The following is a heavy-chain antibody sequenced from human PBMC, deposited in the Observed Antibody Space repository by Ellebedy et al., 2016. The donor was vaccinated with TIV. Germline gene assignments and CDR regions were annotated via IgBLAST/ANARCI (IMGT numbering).Heavy chain of an antibody. CDR2: INGGDGYP. CDR1: GGTFSGSA. Sequence: AASVKVSCKASGGTFSGSAISWVRQAPGQGLEWMAWINGGDGYPKYSWKFQGRVSFTRDTSATTAYMELSSLTSEDTAVYYCARSGDAWGIDFWGQGTLVTVSS. J-gene: IGHJ4*02. CDR3: ARSGDAWGIDF. D-gene: IGHD3-16*01. V-gene: IGHV1-3*01.